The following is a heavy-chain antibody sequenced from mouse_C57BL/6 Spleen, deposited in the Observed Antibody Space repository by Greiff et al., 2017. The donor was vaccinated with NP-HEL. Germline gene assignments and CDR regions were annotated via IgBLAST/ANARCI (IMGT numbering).Heavy chain of an antibody. D-gene: IGHD3-2*02. CDR1: GFTFSSYG. Sequence: EVKLVESGGDLVKPGGSLKLSCAASGFTFSSYGMSWVRQTPDKRLEWVATISSGGSYTYYPDSVKGRFTISRDIAKNTLYLQMSSLKSEDTAMYYCARQGRQLRSPFAYWGQGTLVTVSA. CDR3: ARQGRQLRSPFAY. V-gene: IGHV5-6*01. CDR2: ISSGGSYT. J-gene: IGHJ3*01.